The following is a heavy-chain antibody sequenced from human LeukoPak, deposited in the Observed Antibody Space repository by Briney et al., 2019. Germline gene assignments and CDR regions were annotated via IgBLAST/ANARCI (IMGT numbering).Heavy chain of an antibody. D-gene: IGHD4-11*01. CDR1: GGTFSSYA. V-gene: IGHV1-18*01. J-gene: IGHJ4*02. Sequence: GASVKVSCKASGGTFSSYAISWVRQAPGQGLEWMGWITAYDGNTNYAQNLQGRVTMTTDTSTRTAYMELRSLRSDDTAVYYCARNRWIGDYSHKGDFEYWGQGTLVTVSS. CDR3: ARNRWIGDYSHKGDFEY. CDR2: ITAYDGNT.